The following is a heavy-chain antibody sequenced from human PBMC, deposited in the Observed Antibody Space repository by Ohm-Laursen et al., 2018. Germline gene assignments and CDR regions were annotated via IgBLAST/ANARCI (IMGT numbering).Heavy chain of an antibody. V-gene: IGHV3-23*01. Sequence: GSLRLSCTASGFTFSNYGMSWVRQAPGKGLEWVSAIIGSGGSTFYADSVKGRFTISRDNSKNTLYQQMNSLRAEDTAVYYCAKGMAVATEGDYWGQGTLVTVSS. CDR2: IIGSGGST. D-gene: IGHD5-12*01. CDR1: GFTFSNYG. J-gene: IGHJ4*02. CDR3: AKGMAVATEGDY.